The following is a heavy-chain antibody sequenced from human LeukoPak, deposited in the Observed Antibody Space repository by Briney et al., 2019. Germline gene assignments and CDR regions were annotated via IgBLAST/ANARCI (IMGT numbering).Heavy chain of an antibody. CDR1: GFTFSNFA. J-gene: IGHJ3*02. V-gene: IGHV3-33*01. CDR3: ARVFGAWSFKGGFDI. CDR2: IWYDGSNT. Sequence: PGGSLSLSCAASGFTFSNFAIHWVRQAPGKGLEWVALIWYDGSNTYYAGSVRGRFTISRDNSKNTLWLQMNSLRAEDTALYYCARVFGAWSFKGGFDIWGPGTMVTVSS. D-gene: IGHD3-10*01.